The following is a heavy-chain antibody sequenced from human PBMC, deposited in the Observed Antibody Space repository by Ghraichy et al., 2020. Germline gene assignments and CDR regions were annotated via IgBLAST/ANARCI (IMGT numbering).Heavy chain of an antibody. D-gene: IGHD3-16*02. CDR1: GGSISSSNW. CDR2: IYHSGST. CDR3: ARVAVMITFGGVIDIAFDI. J-gene: IGHJ3*02. Sequence: SETLSLTCAVSGGSISSSNWWSWVRQPPGKGLEWIGEIYHSGSTNYNPSLKSRVTISVDKSKNQFSLKLSSVTAADTVVYYCARVAVMITFGGVIDIAFDIWGQGTMVTVSS. V-gene: IGHV4-4*02.